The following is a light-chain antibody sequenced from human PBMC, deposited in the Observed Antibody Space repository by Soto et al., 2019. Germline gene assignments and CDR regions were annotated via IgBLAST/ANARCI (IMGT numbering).Light chain of an antibody. Sequence: EIVLTQSPATLSLSPGERATLSCRASQSISFYLTWYQHKPGQAPRLLIYDASNRATGIPDRFRGSGSGTDFTLTISSLEPEDFALYYCQQGTDWPPGTFGQGTKVDI. CDR2: DAS. J-gene: IGKJ1*01. CDR3: QQGTDWPPGT. CDR1: QSISFY. V-gene: IGKV3-11*01.